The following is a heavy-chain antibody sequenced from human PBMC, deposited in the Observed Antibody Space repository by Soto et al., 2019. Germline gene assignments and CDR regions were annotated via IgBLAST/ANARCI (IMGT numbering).Heavy chain of an antibody. D-gene: IGHD4-17*01. CDR2: INHSGST. Sequence: PSETLSLTCGVYGGSFSGYYWTWIRQPPGKGLEWIGEINHSGSTNYNPSLTSRVTISVDTSKNQFPLKLSSVTAADTAVYYCARDPTATTFLKGSHWFDPWGQGTLVTVSS. V-gene: IGHV4-34*01. CDR1: GGSFSGYY. CDR3: ARDPTATTFLKGSHWFDP. J-gene: IGHJ5*02.